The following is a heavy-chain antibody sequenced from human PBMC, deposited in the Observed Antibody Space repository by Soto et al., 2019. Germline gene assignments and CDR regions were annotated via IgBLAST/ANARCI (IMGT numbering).Heavy chain of an antibody. CDR2: IYYSGST. J-gene: IGHJ4*02. D-gene: IGHD2-2*01. CDR3: ARVTPRYCSSTSCSPHFDY. V-gene: IGHV4-59*01. Sequence: PSETLSLTCTVSCGSISSYYWSWIRQPPGKGLEWIGYIYYSGSTNYNPSLKSRVTISVDTSKNQFSLKLSSVTAVDTAVYYCARVTPRYCSSTSCSPHFDYWGQRTLVTVSS. CDR1: CGSISSYY.